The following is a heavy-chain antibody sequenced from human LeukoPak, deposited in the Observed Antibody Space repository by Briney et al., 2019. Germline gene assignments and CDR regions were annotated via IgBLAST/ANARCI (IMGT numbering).Heavy chain of an antibody. J-gene: IGHJ5*02. CDR1: GFIFNNYG. Sequence: GGSLRLSCSASGFIFNNYGMMWVRQAPGKGLEWVSAISNDGGGTTYADFVKGRFTISRDNSKNTLSLQMNSLRPEDTALYYCAKGNSGYFADLWGQGTVVTVSS. V-gene: IGHV3-23*01. CDR3: AKGNSGYFADL. D-gene: IGHD3-22*01. CDR2: ISNDGGGT.